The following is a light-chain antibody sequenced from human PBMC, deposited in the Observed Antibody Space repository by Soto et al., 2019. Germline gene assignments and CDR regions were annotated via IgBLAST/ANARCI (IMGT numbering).Light chain of an antibody. J-gene: IGKJ5*01. V-gene: IGKV3-20*01. CDR3: QQYGSSPLIT. Sequence: EIVLTQSPRTLSLSPGQRATLSCRASQRLSASDIAWYQQKPGQAPKFVIYGVSSRATGIPDRFSGIGSGTDFTLTISRLETQDFAVYHGQQYGSSPLITFGQGTRLEIK. CDR1: QRLSASD. CDR2: GVS.